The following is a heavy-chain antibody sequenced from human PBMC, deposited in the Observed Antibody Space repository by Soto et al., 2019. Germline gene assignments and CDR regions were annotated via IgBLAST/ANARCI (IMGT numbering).Heavy chain of an antibody. CDR1: GDSISTADYF. CDR3: ARGRYCLTGSCFPNWFDS. J-gene: IGHJ5*01. CDR2: IYKSATT. V-gene: IGHV4-30-4*01. Sequence: PSETLSLTCSVSGDSISTADYFWAWIRQPPGQTLEYIGYIYKSATTYYNPSFESRVAISLDTSKSQFSLTVTSVTAGGTAVYFCARGRYCLTGSCFPNWFDSWGRGTLVTVSS. D-gene: IGHD2-15*01.